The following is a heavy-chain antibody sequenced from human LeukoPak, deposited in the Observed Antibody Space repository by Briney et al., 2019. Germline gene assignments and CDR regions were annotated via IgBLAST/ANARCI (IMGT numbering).Heavy chain of an antibody. CDR3: ARHCKAWSYYDSSGIFDY. CDR1: GGSITSNSYY. D-gene: IGHD3-22*01. V-gene: IGHV4-61*09. CDR2: FYTSGST. J-gene: IGHJ4*02. Sequence: PSQTLSLTCTVSGGSITSNSYYWSWIRQPAGKGLEWIGHFYTSGSTNYNPSLKSRVTISVDTSKNQFSLKLSSVTAADTAVYYCARHCKAWSYYDSSGIFDYWGQGTLVTVSS.